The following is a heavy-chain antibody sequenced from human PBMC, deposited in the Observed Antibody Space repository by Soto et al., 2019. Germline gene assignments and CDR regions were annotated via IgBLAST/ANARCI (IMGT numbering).Heavy chain of an antibody. CDR1: GGSISSGGYY. Sequence: SETLSLTCTVSGGSISSGGYYWSWIRQHPGKGLEWIGYIYYSGSTNYNPSLKSRVTMSVDTSKNHFSLNLSSVTAADTAVYYCARGVNFDYWGPGTLVTVSS. CDR3: ARGVNFDY. V-gene: IGHV4-61*03. CDR2: IYYSGST. J-gene: IGHJ4*02.